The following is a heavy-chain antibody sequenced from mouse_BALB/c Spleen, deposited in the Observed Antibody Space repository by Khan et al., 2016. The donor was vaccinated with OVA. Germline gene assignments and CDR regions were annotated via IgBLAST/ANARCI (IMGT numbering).Heavy chain of an antibody. V-gene: IGHV3-2*02. CDR1: ACSITSDYA. J-gene: IGHJ2*01. Sequence: EVQLQESGPGLVKPSQSLSLTCTVTACSITSDYAWNWIRQFPGNRLEWMGYISYSGDTNYNPSLNSRISITRDTSKNQFFLQLNSVTTEDTATYYCARVFATVDFDYWGQGTTLTVSS. CDR3: ARVFATVDFDY. D-gene: IGHD1-1*01. CDR2: ISYSGDT.